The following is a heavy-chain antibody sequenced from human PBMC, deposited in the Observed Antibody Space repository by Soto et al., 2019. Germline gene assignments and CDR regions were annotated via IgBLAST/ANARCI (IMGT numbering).Heavy chain of an antibody. J-gene: IGHJ4*02. D-gene: IGHD3-9*01. CDR3: ATSNYDILTGYYKGQYYFDY. Sequence: QVQLVQSGAEVKKPGASVKVSCKVSGYTLTELSMHWVRQAPGKGLEWMGGFDPEDGETIYAQKFQGRVTMTEDTSXXTXYXALSSLRSEDTAVYYCATSNYDILTGYYKGQYYFDYWGQGTLVTVSS. V-gene: IGHV1-24*01. CDR2: FDPEDGET. CDR1: GYTLTELS.